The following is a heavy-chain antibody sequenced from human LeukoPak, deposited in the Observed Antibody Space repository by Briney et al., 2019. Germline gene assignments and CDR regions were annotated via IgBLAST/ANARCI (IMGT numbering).Heavy chain of an antibody. D-gene: IGHD3-22*01. CDR2: IKSKTDGGTT. CDR3: TTKDVSSGYYYAGY. CDR1: GFTFNNAW. V-gene: IGHV3-15*01. Sequence: GRSLRLSCAASGFTFNNAWMSWVRQAPGKGLEWVGRIKSKTDGGTTDYVAPVKDRFIISRDDSENTLYLQMNSLKTEDTAVYYCTTKDVSSGYYYAGYWGQGTLVTVSS. J-gene: IGHJ4*02.